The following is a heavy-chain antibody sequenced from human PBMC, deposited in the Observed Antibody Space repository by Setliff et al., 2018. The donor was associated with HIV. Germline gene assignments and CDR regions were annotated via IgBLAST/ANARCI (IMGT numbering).Heavy chain of an antibody. CDR1: GFTFSSYG. CDR2: IWYDGSNK. V-gene: IGHV3-33*06. Sequence: HPGGSLRLSCAASGFTFSSYGMHWVRQAPGKGLEWVAVIWYDGSNKYFADSVTGRFTISRDNSKNTLYLQMNSLRAEDTAVYYCAKDGYSYGSSSYFDYWGQGTLVTVSS. D-gene: IGHD5-18*01. J-gene: IGHJ4*02. CDR3: AKDGYSYGSSSYFDY.